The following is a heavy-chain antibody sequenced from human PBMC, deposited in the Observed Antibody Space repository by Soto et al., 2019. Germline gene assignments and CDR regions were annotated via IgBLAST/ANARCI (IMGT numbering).Heavy chain of an antibody. CDR1: GFTFSDYA. D-gene: IGHD6-19*01. Sequence: VQLVESGGGVVQPGRSLRLSCAASGFTFSDYAMHWVRQAPGKGLEWVAVVSHDGRNTHYADSVKGRFTISRDSSKNLVALEMTSLRAEDTAVEYFAKGGWQWLVTSDFNYGGQGALVTVSA. J-gene: IGHJ4*02. CDR3: AKGGWQWLVTSDFNY. V-gene: IGHV3-30*18. CDR2: VSHDGRNT.